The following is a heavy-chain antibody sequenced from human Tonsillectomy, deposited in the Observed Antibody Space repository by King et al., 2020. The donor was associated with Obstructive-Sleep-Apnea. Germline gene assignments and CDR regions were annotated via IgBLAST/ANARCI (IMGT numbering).Heavy chain of an antibody. CDR2: MYTSGST. V-gene: IGHV4-4*07. D-gene: IGHD1-26*01. J-gene: IGHJ3*02. CDR3: ARGTAIVGATSRAFDI. Sequence: VQLQESGPGLVKPSETLSLTCTVSGASISSYCWSWIRQSAGKGLEWIGRMYTSGSTNYNPSLKRRVTMSGETSTNQFSLKLNSVPAADTAAYYCARGTAIVGATSRAFDIWGQGTKVTVSS. CDR1: GASISSYC.